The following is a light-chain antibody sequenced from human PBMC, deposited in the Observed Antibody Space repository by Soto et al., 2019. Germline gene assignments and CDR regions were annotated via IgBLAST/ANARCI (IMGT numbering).Light chain of an antibody. CDR2: GAS. V-gene: IGKV3-20*01. Sequence: EIVLTQSPGTLSLSPGERATLSCRASQSVGSNYLAWYQQKPGQAPRLLIYGASSRASGIPDRFSGSGSGRDFTLTISRLEPEDFAVYYCQQYGSSPPYTFGQGTKLEIK. CDR3: QQYGSSPPYT. CDR1: QSVGSNY. J-gene: IGKJ2*01.